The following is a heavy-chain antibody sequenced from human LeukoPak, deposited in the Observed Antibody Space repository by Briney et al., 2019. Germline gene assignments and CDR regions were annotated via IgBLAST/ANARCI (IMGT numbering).Heavy chain of an antibody. CDR3: ARGRGDPRDAFDI. CDR2: ISAYNGNT. Sequence: ASVKVSCKASGYTFTSYGISWVRQAPGQGLEWMGWISAYNGNTNYAQKLQGRVTITADNSTSTAYMELCSLRSDDTAVYYCARGRGDPRDAFDIWGQGTMVTVSS. V-gene: IGHV1-18*01. D-gene: IGHD7-27*01. CDR1: GYTFTSYG. J-gene: IGHJ3*02.